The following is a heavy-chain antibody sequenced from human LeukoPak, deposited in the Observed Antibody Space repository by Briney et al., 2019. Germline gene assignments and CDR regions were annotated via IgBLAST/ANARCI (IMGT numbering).Heavy chain of an antibody. J-gene: IGHJ4*02. V-gene: IGHV3-21*01. D-gene: IGHD5-18*01. CDR3: ARETGYSYGDPFDY. CDR2: ISSSSSYI. CDR1: GFTFSSYS. Sequence: GGSLRLSCAASGFTFSSYSMNWVRQAPGKGLEWVSSISSSSSYIYYADSVKGRFTISRENAKNSLYLQMNSLRAEDTAVYYCARETGYSYGDPFDYWGQGTLVTVSS.